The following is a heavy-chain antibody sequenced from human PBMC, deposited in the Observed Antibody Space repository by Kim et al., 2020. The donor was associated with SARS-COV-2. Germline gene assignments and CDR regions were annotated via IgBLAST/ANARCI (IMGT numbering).Heavy chain of an antibody. CDR2: ISWNSGSI. CDR3: AKVNILGGGAVVVKGGAFDI. V-gene: IGHV3-9*01. J-gene: IGHJ3*02. D-gene: IGHD3-22*01. CDR1: GFTFDDYA. Sequence: GGSLRLSCAASGFTFDDYAMHWVRQAPGKGLEWVSGISWNSGSIGYADSVKGRFTISRDNAKNSLYLQMSSLRAEDTDLYYCAKVNILGGGAVVVKGGAFDIWGQGTMVTVSS.